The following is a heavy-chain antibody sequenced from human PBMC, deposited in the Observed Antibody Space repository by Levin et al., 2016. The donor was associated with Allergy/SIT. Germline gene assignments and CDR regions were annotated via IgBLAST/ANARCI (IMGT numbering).Heavy chain of an antibody. CDR3: ARDRKNYDILTGYYRFLDY. CDR1: GYTFTSYG. CDR2: ISAYNGNT. J-gene: IGHJ4*02. V-gene: IGHV1-18*01. Sequence: ASVKVSCKASGYTFTSYGISWVRQAPGQGLEWMGWISAYNGNTNYAQKLQGRVTMTTDTSTSTAYMELRSLRSDDTAVYYCARDRKNYDILTGYYRFLDYWGQGTLVTVSS. D-gene: IGHD3-9*01.